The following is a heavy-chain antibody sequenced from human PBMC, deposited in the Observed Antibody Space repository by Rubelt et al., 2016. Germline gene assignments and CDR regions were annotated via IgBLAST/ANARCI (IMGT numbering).Heavy chain of an antibody. V-gene: IGHV3-33*01. Sequence: KGLEWVAVIWYDGSNKYYADSVKGRFTISRDNSKNTLYLQMNSLRAEDTAVYYCARASAQLPTYYYDSSGYLFDYWGQGTLVTVSS. CDR2: IWYDGSNK. CDR3: ARASAQLPTYYYDSSGYLFDY. J-gene: IGHJ4*02. D-gene: IGHD3-22*01.